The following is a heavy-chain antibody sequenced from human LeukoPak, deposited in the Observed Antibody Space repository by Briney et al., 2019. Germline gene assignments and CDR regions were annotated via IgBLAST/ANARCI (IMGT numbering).Heavy chain of an antibody. CDR2: IRYDGNNK. D-gene: IGHD5-12*01. CDR1: GFTFSSYG. Sequence: GGSLRLSCAASGFTFSSYGMHWVRQAPGKGLEWVAFIRYDGNNKYYADSVKGRFTISRDNSKNTLYLQMNSLRAEDTAVYYCAKDRGVATTSPYYFDYWGQGTLVTVSS. V-gene: IGHV3-30*02. CDR3: AKDRGVATTSPYYFDY. J-gene: IGHJ4*02.